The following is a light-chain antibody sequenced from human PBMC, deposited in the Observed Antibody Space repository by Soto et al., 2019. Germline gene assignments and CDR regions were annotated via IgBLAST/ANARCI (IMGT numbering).Light chain of an antibody. CDR3: QQYHNYWP. CDR1: QSISSW. Sequence: DIQMTQSPSTLSASVGDRVTITCRASQSISSWLAWYQQKPGKAPKVLIYKASSLESGVPSRFSGSGSGTEFTLNISTLQPDDFATYYCQQYHNYWPFGQVTKVDIK. V-gene: IGKV1-5*03. CDR2: KAS. J-gene: IGKJ1*01.